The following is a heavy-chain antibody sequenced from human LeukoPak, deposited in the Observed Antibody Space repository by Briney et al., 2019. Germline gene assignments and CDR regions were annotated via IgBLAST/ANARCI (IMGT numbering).Heavy chain of an antibody. V-gene: IGHV3-7*01. Sequence: GGSLRLSCAASGFTFSSYWMSWVRQAPGKGLEGVAHIKQDGSEKYYVDSVKGRFTISRDNAKNSLYLQMNSLRAEDTAVYYCARDGLPEAYYYGSSGAELDYWGQGTLVTVSS. CDR1: GFTFSSYW. J-gene: IGHJ4*02. CDR2: IKQDGSEK. D-gene: IGHD3-22*01. CDR3: ARDGLPEAYYYGSSGAELDY.